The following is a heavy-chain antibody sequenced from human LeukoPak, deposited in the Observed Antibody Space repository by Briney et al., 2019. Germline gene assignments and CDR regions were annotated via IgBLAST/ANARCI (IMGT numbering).Heavy chain of an antibody. J-gene: IGHJ4*02. CDR2: VSGTGGRT. D-gene: IGHD3-22*01. V-gene: IGHV3-23*01. CDR3: ASEIYYYDSKRGEFDY. CDR1: GFTFSTYA. Sequence: GGPLRLSCAASGFTFSTYAMSWVRQAPGKGLEWVSVVSGTGGRTYYADSVKGRFTISRDNSKNTLYLQMNSLRAEDTAVYYCASEIYYYDSKRGEFDYWGQGTLVTVSS.